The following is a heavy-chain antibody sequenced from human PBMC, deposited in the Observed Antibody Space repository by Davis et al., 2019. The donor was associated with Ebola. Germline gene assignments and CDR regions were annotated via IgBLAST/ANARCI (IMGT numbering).Heavy chain of an antibody. CDR1: GFSFSYYA. Sequence: GESLKISCAASGFSFSYYAMTWVRQAPGKGLDWVSYVSASGDITYYADSVKGRFTISRDNSKNTLSLQMNSLRAEDTAVYYCARGGETRLEYWGQGTPVTVSS. CDR2: VSASGDIT. CDR3: ARGGETRLEY. J-gene: IGHJ4*02. D-gene: IGHD3-16*01. V-gene: IGHV3-23*01.